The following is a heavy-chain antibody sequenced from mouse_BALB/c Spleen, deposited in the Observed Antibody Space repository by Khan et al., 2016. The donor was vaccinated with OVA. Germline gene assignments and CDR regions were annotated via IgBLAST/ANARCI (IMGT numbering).Heavy chain of an antibody. CDR3: ARLAYYYDSEGFAY. Sequence: VQLKESGGDFVRPGGSLKLSCAASGFTFSTYGMSWVRQTPDKRLEWVATINTGGAYTYYPDTVKGRFTISRDNAKNTLSLQLSSLKSEDTAIYYCARLAYYYDSEGFAYWGRGTLVTVSA. D-gene: IGHD1-1*01. CDR1: GFTFSTYG. CDR2: INTGGAYT. V-gene: IGHV5-6*01. J-gene: IGHJ3*01.